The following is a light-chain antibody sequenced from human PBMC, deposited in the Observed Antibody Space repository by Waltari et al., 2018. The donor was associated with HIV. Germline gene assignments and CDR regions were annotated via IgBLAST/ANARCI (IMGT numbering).Light chain of an antibody. CDR1: SSDVGNYNL. V-gene: IGLV2-14*02. J-gene: IGLJ2*01. CDR3: SSYTSSSTV. CDR2: DVS. Sequence: QSALTQPASVSGSPGQSITISCTGTSSDVGNYNLVSWYQQHPGKVPKLMIYDVSKRPSGVSNRFSGSKSGNTASLTISGLKAEDEADYYCSSYTSSSTVFGGGTKLTVL.